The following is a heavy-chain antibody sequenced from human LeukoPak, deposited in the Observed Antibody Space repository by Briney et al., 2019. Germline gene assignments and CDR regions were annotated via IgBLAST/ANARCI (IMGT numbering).Heavy chain of an antibody. CDR1: RFTFSTYA. CDR2: ISSDGNNK. J-gene: IGHJ6*03. Sequence: GGSLRLSCAASRFTFSTYAMHWVRQAPGKGLEWVAFISSDGNNKYYADSVKGRFTISRDNSKNTLYLQMNSLRAEDTAVYYCAKEGVSSWYGAYYMDVWGKGTTVTVSS. V-gene: IGHV3-30*04. D-gene: IGHD6-13*01. CDR3: AKEGVSSWYGAYYMDV.